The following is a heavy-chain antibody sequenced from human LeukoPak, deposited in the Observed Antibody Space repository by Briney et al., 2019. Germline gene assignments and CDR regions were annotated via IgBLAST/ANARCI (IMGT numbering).Heavy chain of an antibody. J-gene: IGHJ4*02. Sequence: GGSLRLSCAASGFTFSSYAMSWVRQAPGKGLEWVSAISGSGGSTYYADSVKGRFTISRDNLKNTLYLLMNSLRAEDTAVYYCAKSQWELPTLFDYWGQGTLVTVSS. CDR3: AKSQWELPTLFDY. CDR2: ISGSGGST. CDR1: GFTFSSYA. V-gene: IGHV3-23*01. D-gene: IGHD1-26*01.